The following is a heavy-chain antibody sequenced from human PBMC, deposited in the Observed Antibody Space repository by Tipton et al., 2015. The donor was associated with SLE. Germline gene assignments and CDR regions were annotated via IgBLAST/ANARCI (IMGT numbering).Heavy chain of an antibody. CDR2: ISYDGGT. CDR3: ARGPNWGLDDAFDI. D-gene: IGHD7-27*01. V-gene: IGHV4-31*03. J-gene: IGHJ3*02. CDR1: GDPVTSSGYY. Sequence: TLSLTCTATGDPVTSSGYYWSWIRQHPGKGLEWIGFISYDGGTKYNPSLKSRVTISLDTSKTQFFLRLSSVTAADTAVYFCARGPNWGLDDAFDIWGQGTMVSVSS.